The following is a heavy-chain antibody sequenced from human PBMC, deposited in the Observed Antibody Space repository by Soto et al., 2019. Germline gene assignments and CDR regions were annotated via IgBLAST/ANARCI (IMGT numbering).Heavy chain of an antibody. Sequence: QVQLVQSVAEVKKPGSSVKVSCQTSGATFSRLGIGWVRQAPGQGLAWMGGLSPIFHAANYAQRFQGRVTITADKSTSTVDMELSGLRSDDTALDFCATEREYSGDGLVGYFDSWGQGTLVTVSS. CDR3: ATEREYSGDGLVGYFDS. CDR1: GATFSRLG. V-gene: IGHV1-69*06. J-gene: IGHJ4*02. CDR2: LSPIFHAA. D-gene: IGHD5-12*01.